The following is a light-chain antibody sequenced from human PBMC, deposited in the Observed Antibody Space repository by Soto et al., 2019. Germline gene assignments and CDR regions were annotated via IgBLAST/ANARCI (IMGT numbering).Light chain of an antibody. Sequence: QSVLTQPASVSGSPGQSITISCTGNSSDVGGYNYVSWYQQHPGKAPKLMIYEVSNRPSGVSNRFSGSKSGNTASLTISGLQAEDEADYYCSSYTSSSTLVFGTGTKVTVL. V-gene: IGLV2-14*01. J-gene: IGLJ1*01. CDR3: SSYTSSSTLV. CDR2: EVS. CDR1: SSDVGGYNY.